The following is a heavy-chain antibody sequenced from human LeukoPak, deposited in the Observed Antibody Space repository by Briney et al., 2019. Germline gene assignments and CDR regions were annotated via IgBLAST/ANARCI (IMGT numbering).Heavy chain of an antibody. D-gene: IGHD5-18*01. CDR2: IYYSGGP. J-gene: IGHJ4*02. Sequence: PSETLSLTCTVSGGSISSYYWSCIRQPPGKGLEWGGYIYYSGGPNYNPSLKSRVTISVDTCKNQFSLKLSSETAADTAVSSCARWGSYGYSGLDYWGQGTLVTVSS. V-gene: IGHV4-59*01. CDR1: GGSISSYY. CDR3: ARWGSYGYSGLDY.